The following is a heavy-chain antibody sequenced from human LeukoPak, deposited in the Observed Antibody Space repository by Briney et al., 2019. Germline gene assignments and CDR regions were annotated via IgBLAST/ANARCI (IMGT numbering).Heavy chain of an antibody. V-gene: IGHV1-2*02. CDR2: INPNSGGT. D-gene: IGHD3-16*01. CDR3: ARGYDFDY. J-gene: IGHJ4*02. Sequence: ASVKVSCKASGYTITGYYMHWVRQAPGQGLEWMGWINPNSGGTSYAQKFQDRVTMTRDTSISTAYMELSRLRSDDTAVYYCARGYDFDYWGQGTLVTVSS. CDR1: GYTITGYY.